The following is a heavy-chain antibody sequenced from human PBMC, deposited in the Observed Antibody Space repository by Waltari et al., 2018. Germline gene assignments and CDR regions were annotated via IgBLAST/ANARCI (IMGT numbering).Heavy chain of an antibody. D-gene: IGHD6-19*01. J-gene: IGHJ6*03. Sequence: QLQLQESGPGLVKPSETLSLTCTVSGGSISSSSYYWGWIRQPPGKGLEWIGSIYYSGSTYYNPSLKSRVTISVDTSKNQFSLKLSSVTAADTAVYYCARDRRIAVARMMDNMDVWGKGTTVTVSS. CDR2: IYYSGST. CDR3: ARDRRIAVARMMDNMDV. V-gene: IGHV4-39*07. CDR1: GGSISSSSYY.